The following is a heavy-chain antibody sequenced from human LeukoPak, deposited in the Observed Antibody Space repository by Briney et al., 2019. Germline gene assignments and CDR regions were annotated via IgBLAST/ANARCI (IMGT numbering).Heavy chain of an antibody. CDR2: INPSGGST. CDR3: ARVGPGSSWSFDMGY. V-gene: IGHV1-46*01. D-gene: IGHD6-13*01. CDR1: GYTFTIYY. J-gene: IGHJ4*02. Sequence: ASVKVSCKASGYTFTIYYMHWVRQAPGQGLEWMGIINPSGGSTSYAQKFQGRVTMTRDTSTSTVYMELSSLRSEDTAVYYCARVGPGSSWSFDMGYWGQGTLVTVSS.